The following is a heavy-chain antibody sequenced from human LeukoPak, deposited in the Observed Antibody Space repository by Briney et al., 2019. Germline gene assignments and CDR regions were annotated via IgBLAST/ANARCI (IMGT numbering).Heavy chain of an antibody. CDR1: GGPISVDY. J-gene: IGHJ4*02. D-gene: IGHD6-19*01. Sequence: SETLSLTCIVSGGPISVDYWNWIRQAPGKGLEWIGYIYYTGRTKYNPSLASRLTISIDTSKSQFSLRLTSVTAADTAVYYCATVASGWYPDYWGQGALVTVAS. CDR2: IYYTGRT. V-gene: IGHV4-59*01. CDR3: ATVASGWYPDY.